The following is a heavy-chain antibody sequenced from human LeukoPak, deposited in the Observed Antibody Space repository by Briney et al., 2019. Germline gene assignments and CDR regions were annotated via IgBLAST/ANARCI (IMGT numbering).Heavy chain of an antibody. Sequence: SETLSLTCAVYGGSFSGYYWSWIPHPPGKGLEWIGEINHSGRTNYNPSLKSRVTISVDTSKDQFSLKLSSVTAADTAVYYCASYQLAFDYWGEESQVTVSS. D-gene: IGHD6-13*01. J-gene: IGHJ4*02. CDR3: ASYQLAFDY. V-gene: IGHV4-34*01. CDR1: GGSFSGYY. CDR2: INHSGRT.